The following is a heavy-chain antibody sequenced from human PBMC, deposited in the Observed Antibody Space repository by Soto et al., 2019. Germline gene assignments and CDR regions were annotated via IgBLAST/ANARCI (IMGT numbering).Heavy chain of an antibody. CDR3: AREPLIRGVRYYFDY. CDR1: GDSISSGSYY. J-gene: IGHJ4*02. V-gene: IGHV4-31*02. D-gene: IGHD3-10*01. Sequence: SETLSLTCTVSGDSISSGSYYWTWSRQRPGTGLEWMGYIFYSGSTSYNPSLRSRLSMSVDTSKNEFSLKLSSVTAADTAVYYCAREPLIRGVRYYFDYWGRGTLVTVSS. CDR2: IFYSGST.